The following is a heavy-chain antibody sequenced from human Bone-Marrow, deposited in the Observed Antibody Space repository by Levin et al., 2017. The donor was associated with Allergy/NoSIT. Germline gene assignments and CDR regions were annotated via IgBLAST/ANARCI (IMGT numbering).Heavy chain of an antibody. CDR2: VSDNGGRT. V-gene: IGHV3-23*01. J-gene: IGHJ4*02. CDR3: AKENSACYSSY. CDR1: GFTFSSYA. Sequence: GGSLRLSCAASGFTFSSYAMSWVRQAPGKGLEWVSAVSDNGGRTWYTDSVKGRFTISRDNSKNTLYLQMNSLRAEDTAVYYCAKENSACYSSYWGQGTLVTVSS. D-gene: IGHD1-26*01.